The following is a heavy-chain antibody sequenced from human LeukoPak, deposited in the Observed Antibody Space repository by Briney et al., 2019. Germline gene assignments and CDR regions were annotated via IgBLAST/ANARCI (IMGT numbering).Heavy chain of an antibody. J-gene: IGHJ4*02. V-gene: IGHV4-39*01. CDR3: ARFKLGYYYFDY. D-gene: IGHD3-22*01. CDR2: IYYSGRT. CDR1: XXXX. Sequence: XXXXWXWIRQXXXKGLXWIGSIYYSGRTYYNPSLKSRVTISVDTSKNQFSLKLSSVAAADTAVYYCARFKLGYYYFDYWGQGTLVTVSS.